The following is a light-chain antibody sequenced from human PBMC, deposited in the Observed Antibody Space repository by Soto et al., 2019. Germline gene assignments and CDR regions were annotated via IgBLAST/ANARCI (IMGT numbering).Light chain of an antibody. CDR1: QSVSSTY. CDR3: QQYDTSPWT. CDR2: GAS. J-gene: IGKJ1*01. V-gene: IGKV3-20*01. Sequence: EIVLTQSPGTLSLSPGERATLSCRASQSVSSTYLAWYQQNPGQAPRLLIFGASNRATGIPDRFSGSGSGTDFTLTISRLEPDDFAVYFCQQYDTSPWTFGQGTKVEIK.